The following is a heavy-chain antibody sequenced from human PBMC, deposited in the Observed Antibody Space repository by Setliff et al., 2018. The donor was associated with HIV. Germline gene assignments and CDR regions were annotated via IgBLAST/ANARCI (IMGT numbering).Heavy chain of an antibody. CDR3: ARHGRFGWRFFDS. J-gene: IGHJ4*02. Sequence: GGSLRLSCAASGFTFSDFYLSWVRQAPGKGLEWISYISGGDTIEYAESVRGRFTISRDNPKKSLFLQMNGLRVDDTAIYYCARHGRFGWRFFDSWGQGTLVTVSS. D-gene: IGHD2-21*01. V-gene: IGHV3-11*01. CDR2: ISGGDTI. CDR1: GFTFSDFY.